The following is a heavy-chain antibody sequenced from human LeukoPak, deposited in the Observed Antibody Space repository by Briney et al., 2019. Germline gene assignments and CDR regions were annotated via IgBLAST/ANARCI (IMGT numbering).Heavy chain of an antibody. Sequence: GGSLRLSCTASGFTFSTSSMNWVRQAPGKGLEWLSFISRSSRTIYYADSVKGRFTISRDNSKSTLYLQLNSLRAEDTAIYYCARDERSIQFNYWGQGTLVTVSS. J-gene: IGHJ4*02. V-gene: IGHV3-48*01. CDR1: GFTFSTSS. D-gene: IGHD2-21*01. CDR3: ARDERSIQFNY. CDR2: ISRSSRTI.